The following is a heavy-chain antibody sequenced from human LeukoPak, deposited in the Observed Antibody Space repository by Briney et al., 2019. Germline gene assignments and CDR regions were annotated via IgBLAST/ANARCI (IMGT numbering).Heavy chain of an antibody. CDR1: GFTFSSYW. CDR2: INSDGSST. Sequence: GGSLRLSCAASGFTFSSYWMHWVRQAPGKGRVGVSRINSDGSSTSYADSVKGRFTISRDNAKNTLYLQMNSLRAEDTAVHYCARGRKDWYVDLWGRGTLVTVSS. V-gene: IGHV3-74*01. CDR3: ARGRKDWYVDL. D-gene: IGHD1-14*01. J-gene: IGHJ2*01.